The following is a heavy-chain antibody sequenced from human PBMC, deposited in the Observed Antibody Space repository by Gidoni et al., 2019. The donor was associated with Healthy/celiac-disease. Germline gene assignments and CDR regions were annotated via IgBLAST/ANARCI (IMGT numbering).Heavy chain of an antibody. CDR3: TRRVYYYDSSGYYGDY. Sequence: EVQLVESGGGLVQPGGSLKLSCAASGFTFSGSAMHWVRQASGKGLEWVGRIRSKANSYATAYAASVKGRFTISRDDSKNTAYLQMNSLKTEDTAVYYCTRRVYYYDSSGYYGDYWGQGTLVTVSS. D-gene: IGHD3-22*01. J-gene: IGHJ4*02. CDR2: IRSKANSYAT. V-gene: IGHV3-73*01. CDR1: GFTFSGSA.